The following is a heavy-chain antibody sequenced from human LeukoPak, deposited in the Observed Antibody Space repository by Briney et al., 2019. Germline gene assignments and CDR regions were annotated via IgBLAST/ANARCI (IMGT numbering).Heavy chain of an antibody. CDR3: ARDLSYYGSGSYYFGY. Sequence: ASVKVSCKASGYTFTDYFIHWVRQAPGQGLEWMGWINPNSGGTNYVQNFQGRVTMTRDTSITTAYMELSGLRSDDTAVYYCARDLSYYGSGSYYFGYWGQGTLVTVSS. V-gene: IGHV1-2*02. CDR1: GYTFTDYF. CDR2: INPNSGGT. D-gene: IGHD3-10*01. J-gene: IGHJ4*02.